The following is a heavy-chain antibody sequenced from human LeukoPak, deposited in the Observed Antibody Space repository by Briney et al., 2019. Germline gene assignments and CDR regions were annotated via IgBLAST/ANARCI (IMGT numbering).Heavy chain of an antibody. Sequence: GSLRLSCAASGLTVSSNYMSWVRQAPGKGLEWVSGISGSGGSTYYADSVKGRFTISRDNSKNTLYLQLNSLRAEDTALYYCAKVKEEHQRAYYFDYWGQGTLVTVSS. CDR3: AKVKEEHQRAYYFDY. CDR2: ISGSGGST. CDR1: GLTVSSNY. D-gene: IGHD1-26*01. V-gene: IGHV3-23*01. J-gene: IGHJ4*02.